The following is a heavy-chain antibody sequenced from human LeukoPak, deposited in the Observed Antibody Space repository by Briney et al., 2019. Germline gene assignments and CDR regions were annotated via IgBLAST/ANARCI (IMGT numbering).Heavy chain of an antibody. V-gene: IGHV1-69*13. J-gene: IGHJ6*03. CDR2: IIPIFGTA. D-gene: IGHD2-2*01. CDR3: ARGVVVVPAAILRETHYYYYMDV. Sequence: ASVKVSCKASGGTFSSYAISWVRQAPGQGLEWMGGIIPIFGTANYAQKFQGRVTITADESTSTAYMELSSLRSEDTAVYYCARGVVVVPAAILRETHYYYYMDVWGKGTTVTVSS. CDR1: GGTFSSYA.